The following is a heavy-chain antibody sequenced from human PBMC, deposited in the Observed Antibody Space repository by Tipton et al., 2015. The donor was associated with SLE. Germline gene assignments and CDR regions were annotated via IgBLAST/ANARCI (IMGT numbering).Heavy chain of an antibody. D-gene: IGHD3-3*02. CDR2: IYYSGRT. J-gene: IGHJ4*02. Sequence: TLSLTCTVSGGSISSSSYYWGWIRQPPGKGLEWIGGIYYSGRTYYNLSLKSRVTISVDTSRNQFSLRLISVTAADTAVYYCATFSQSRLFDYWGQGRLVTVSS. CDR1: GGSISSSSYY. CDR3: ATFSQSRLFDY. V-gene: IGHV4-39*07.